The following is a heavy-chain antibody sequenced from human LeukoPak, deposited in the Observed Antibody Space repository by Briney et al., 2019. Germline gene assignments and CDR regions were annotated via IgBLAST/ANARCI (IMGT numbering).Heavy chain of an antibody. CDR3: AKDPTDFDSSGQTYFDY. V-gene: IGHV3-23*01. J-gene: IGHJ4*02. Sequence: GGSLRLSCAASGFTFSSYAMSWVRQAPGKGLEWVSGISGSGGSTDYADSVKGRFTISRDNSKNTLYLQMNSLRAEDTAVYYCAKDPTDFDSSGQTYFDYWGQGSLVTVSS. CDR1: GFTFSSYA. D-gene: IGHD3-22*01. CDR2: ISGSGGST.